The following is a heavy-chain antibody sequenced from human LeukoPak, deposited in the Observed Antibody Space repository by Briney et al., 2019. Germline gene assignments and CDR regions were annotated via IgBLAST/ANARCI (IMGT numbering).Heavy chain of an antibody. J-gene: IGHJ4*02. D-gene: IGHD5-12*01. V-gene: IGHV1-2*02. Sequence: ASVKVSCKASGYTFTGYYMHWVRQAPGQGLEWMGWINPNSGGTNYAQKFQGRVTMTRDTSISTAYMELSRLRSDDTAVYYCARRDIVATYEYYFDYWGQGTLVTVSP. CDR1: GYTFTGYY. CDR3: ARRDIVATYEYYFDY. CDR2: INPNSGGT.